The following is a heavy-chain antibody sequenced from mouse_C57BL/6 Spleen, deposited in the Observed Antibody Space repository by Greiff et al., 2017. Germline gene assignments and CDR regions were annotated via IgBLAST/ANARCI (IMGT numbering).Heavy chain of an antibody. CDR3: ARVYYDPYFDV. CDR1: GYSITSGYY. V-gene: IGHV3-6*01. J-gene: IGHJ1*03. Sequence: EVKVEESRPGLVKPSQSLSLTCSVTGYSITSGYYWNWIRQFPGNKLEWMGYISYDGSNNYNPSLKNRISITRDTSKNQFFLKLNSVTTEDTATYYCARVYYDPYFDVWGTGTTVTVSS. D-gene: IGHD2-4*01. CDR2: ISYDGSN.